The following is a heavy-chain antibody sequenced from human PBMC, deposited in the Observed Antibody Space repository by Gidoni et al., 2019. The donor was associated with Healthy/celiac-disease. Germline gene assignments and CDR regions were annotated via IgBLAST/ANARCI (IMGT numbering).Heavy chain of an antibody. V-gene: IGHV4-31*03. Sequence: QVQLQESGPGLVKPSQTLSLTCTVSGGSIRRGGYYWSWIRQHPGKGLEWIGYIYYSGSTYYNPSLKSRVTISVDTSKNQFSLKLSSVTAADTAVYYWARAGTTVTDGDFNCWGQGTLVTVSS. J-gene: IGHJ4*02. CDR1: GGSIRRGGYY. CDR2: IYYSGST. CDR3: ARAGTTVTDGDFNC. D-gene: IGHD4-17*01.